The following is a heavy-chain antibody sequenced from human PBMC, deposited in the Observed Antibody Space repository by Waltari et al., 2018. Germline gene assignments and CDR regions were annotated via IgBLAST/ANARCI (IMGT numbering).Heavy chain of an antibody. D-gene: IGHD3-3*01. CDR1: GFTFNTFW. CDR3: VRNMDDSPGGP. CDR2: MNSDGSDT. Sequence: DVQLVESGGGLVQPGESLRLSCAASGFTFNTFWMHWVREVPGKGLVWVSRMNSDGSDTAYADSVKGRFIISRDNAKNTVSLQMNRLRAEDTGIYYCVRNMDDSPGGPWGQGTLVTVSS. J-gene: IGHJ5*02. V-gene: IGHV3-74*01.